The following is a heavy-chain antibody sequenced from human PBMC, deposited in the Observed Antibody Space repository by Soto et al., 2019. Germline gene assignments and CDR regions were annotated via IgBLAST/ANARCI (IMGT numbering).Heavy chain of an antibody. CDR1: GGSFSGYC. Sequence: SETLSLTCAVYGGSFSGYCWSWIRQPPGKGLEWIGEIDHSGSTNYNPSLKSRVTISVDTSKNQFSLKLSSVTAADTAVYYCARSPSLYYYYYMDVWGKGTTVTVSS. V-gene: IGHV4-34*01. J-gene: IGHJ6*03. CDR3: ARSPSLYYYYYMDV. CDR2: IDHSGST.